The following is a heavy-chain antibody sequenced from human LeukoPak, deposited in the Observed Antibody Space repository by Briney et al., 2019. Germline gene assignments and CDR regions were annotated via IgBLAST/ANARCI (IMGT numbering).Heavy chain of an antibody. D-gene: IGHD4-17*01. CDR3: ARDQDDYGDDWYFDL. CDR2: ISSSGSTI. V-gene: IGHV3-48*03. CDR1: GFSFSNYE. Sequence: GGSMRLSCAASGFSFSNYEMNWVRQAPGKGLEWVSYISSSGSTIYYPDSVKGRFTISRDNAKNSLYLQMNRLRAEDTAVYYCARDQDDYGDDWYFDLWGRGTRVIVSP. J-gene: IGHJ2*01.